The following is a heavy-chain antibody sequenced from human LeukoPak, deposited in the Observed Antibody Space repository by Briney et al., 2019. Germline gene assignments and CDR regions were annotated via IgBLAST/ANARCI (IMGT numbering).Heavy chain of an antibody. CDR1: GGSISSGGYY. J-gene: IGHJ2*01. D-gene: IGHD2-21*02. Sequence: SETLSLTCTVSGGSISSGGYYWTWIRQHPAKVLEWIGYIYYSGSTYYNPSLKSRVTISVDTSKNQFSLKLRSVTASDTAVYYCATCGGDCSTYWYFALWGRGTLVTVSS. CDR2: IYYSGST. V-gene: IGHV4-31*03. CDR3: ATCGGDCSTYWYFAL.